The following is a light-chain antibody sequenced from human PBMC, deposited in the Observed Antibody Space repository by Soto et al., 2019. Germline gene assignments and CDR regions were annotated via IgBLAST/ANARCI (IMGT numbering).Light chain of an antibody. Sequence: EIVLTQSPATLSLSPGERATLSWRASQSVNSNLAWYQQKPGQAPRLLIFDASNRATGIPARFSGSGSGTDFTLTISSLEPEDFAVYYCQQRSNWPPYTFGQGTKLEIK. V-gene: IGKV3-11*01. J-gene: IGKJ2*01. CDR3: QQRSNWPPYT. CDR2: DAS. CDR1: QSVNSN.